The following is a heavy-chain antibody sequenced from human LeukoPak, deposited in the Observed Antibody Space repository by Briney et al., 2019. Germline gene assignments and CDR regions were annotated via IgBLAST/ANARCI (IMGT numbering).Heavy chain of an antibody. CDR2: IYHSGCT. V-gene: IGHV4-38-2*02. Sequence: SETLSLICTLSGYSISRGYYWGWIRQPPGKGLARLGSIYHSGCTYYTPSLKSRVTISIETTKNHFSKKTSSEPAADTAVYYCARIRVKYDILTGELNGYFDYWGQGTLVTVSS. CDR3: ARIRVKYDILTGELNGYFDY. D-gene: IGHD3-9*01. J-gene: IGHJ4*02. CDR1: GYSISRGYY.